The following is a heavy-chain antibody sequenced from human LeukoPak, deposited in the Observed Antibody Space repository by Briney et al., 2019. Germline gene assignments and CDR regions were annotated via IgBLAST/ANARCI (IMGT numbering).Heavy chain of an antibody. J-gene: IGHJ1*01. CDR2: ISGSGGST. Sequence: PGGSLRLSCAASGFTFSNYAMSWVRQAPGKGLEWVSAISGSGGSTYYADSVKGRFTISRDNSKNTLYLQMNSLRAEDTAVYYCAKDATLGYCSSTSCSGWYFQHWGQGTLVTVSS. D-gene: IGHD2-2*01. CDR1: GFTFSNYA. CDR3: AKDATLGYCSSTSCSGWYFQH. V-gene: IGHV3-23*01.